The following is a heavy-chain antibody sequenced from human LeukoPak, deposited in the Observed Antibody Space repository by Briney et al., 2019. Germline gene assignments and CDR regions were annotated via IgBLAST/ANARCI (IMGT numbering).Heavy chain of an antibody. D-gene: IGHD3-9*01. V-gene: IGHV3-23*01. Sequence: GGSLRLSCAASGFTFSGYAMSWVRQAPGKGLEWVSAITTSGDSAYYVDSVKGRFTMSRDNSKNTLYLQMNSLGADDTAVYYCARDHDNFFDYWGQGTLVSVST. CDR3: ARDHDNFFDY. CDR2: ITTSGDSA. J-gene: IGHJ4*02. CDR1: GFTFSGYA.